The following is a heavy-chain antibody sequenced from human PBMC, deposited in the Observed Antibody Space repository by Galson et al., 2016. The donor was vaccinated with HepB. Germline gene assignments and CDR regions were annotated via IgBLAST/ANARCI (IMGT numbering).Heavy chain of an antibody. D-gene: IGHD3-16*02. V-gene: IGHV3-30*18. CDR1: GLRFSSYG. Sequence: SLRLSCAASGLRFSSYGMHWVRQAPGKGLEWVAVISHDGRKKYYGDSVQGRFTISRDNSKNTLYLQMNSLRAEDTAIYYCAQSSYDYVWGSYRFDSWGQGTLVTVSS. CDR2: ISHDGRKK. CDR3: AQSSYDYVWGSYRFDS. J-gene: IGHJ4*02.